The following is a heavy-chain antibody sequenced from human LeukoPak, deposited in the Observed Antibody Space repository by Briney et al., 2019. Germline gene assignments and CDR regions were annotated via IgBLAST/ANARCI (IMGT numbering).Heavy chain of an antibody. D-gene: IGHD2-15*01. CDR2: LSDTGDST. V-gene: IGHV3-23*01. Sequence: GGSLRLSCAASGFTLSNHPMYWVRQAPGKGLEWVSSLSDTGDSTHYADSVKGRFTISRDSARSALYLQMNSRRAEDTAVYYCAKGDCSSGSCYFDYWGQGSQVTVSS. CDR3: AKGDCSSGSCYFDY. CDR1: GFTLSNHP. J-gene: IGHJ4*02.